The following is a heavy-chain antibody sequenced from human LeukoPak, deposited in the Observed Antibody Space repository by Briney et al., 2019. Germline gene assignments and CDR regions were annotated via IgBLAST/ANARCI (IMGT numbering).Heavy chain of an antibody. Sequence: ASVKVSCKASGYXFTGNYMHWVRQAPGQGLGWMGWINPNSGDTNYAQNFQGRVTMTRDTSISTAYMELKSLTSDDTAVYYCARSLSGDFWGQGTLVTVSS. CDR3: ARSLSGDF. CDR1: GYXFTGNY. V-gene: IGHV1-2*02. CDR2: INPNSGDT. J-gene: IGHJ4*02. D-gene: IGHD3-10*01.